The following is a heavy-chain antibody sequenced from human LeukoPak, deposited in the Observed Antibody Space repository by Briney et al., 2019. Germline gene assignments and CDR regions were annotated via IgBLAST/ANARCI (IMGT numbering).Heavy chain of an antibody. J-gene: IGHJ4*02. CDR2: IYYSGCT. Sequence: SETLSLTCTVSGGSISSYYWSWIRQPPGKGLEWIGYIYYSGCTNYNPSLKSRVTISVDTSKNQFSLKLSSVTAADTAVYYCARARRIAAADYWGQGTLVTVSS. CDR1: GGSISSYY. CDR3: ARARRIAAADY. D-gene: IGHD6-13*01. V-gene: IGHV4-59*01.